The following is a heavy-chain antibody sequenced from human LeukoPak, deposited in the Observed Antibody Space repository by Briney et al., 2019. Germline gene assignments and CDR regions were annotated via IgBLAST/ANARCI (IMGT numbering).Heavy chain of an antibody. CDR2: MNPNSGNT. D-gene: IGHD4-11*01. CDR1: RYPFSNYD. CDR3: ARGRATVTTHWVDP. V-gene: IGHV1-8*03. Sequence: GASVKVSCKASRYPFSNYDINWVRQATGQGLEWMGWMNPNSGNTDYAQKFQGRVTITRNTSISTAYMELSSLRSEDTAVYYCARGRATVTTHWVDPWGQGTLVTVSS. J-gene: IGHJ5*02.